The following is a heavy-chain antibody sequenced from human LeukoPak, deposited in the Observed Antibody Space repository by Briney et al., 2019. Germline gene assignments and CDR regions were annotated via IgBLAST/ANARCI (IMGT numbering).Heavy chain of an antibody. CDR1: GFTFGDYW. Sequence: PGTSLRLSCVASGFTFGDYWMHWVRQTPGKGLVWVSRINGDGETTDYADSVKGRFAISRDSDTLYVQMSGLSVEDTAVYYCARSRYSISSGGIDYWGQGTMVTVSS. V-gene: IGHV3-74*01. D-gene: IGHD6-6*01. J-gene: IGHJ4*02. CDR2: INGDGETT. CDR3: ARSRYSISSGGIDY.